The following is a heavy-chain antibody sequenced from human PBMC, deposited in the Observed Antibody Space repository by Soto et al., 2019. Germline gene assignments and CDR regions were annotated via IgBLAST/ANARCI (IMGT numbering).Heavy chain of an antibody. V-gene: IGHV1-69*01. CDR2: IIPIFGTA. CDR3: ASKKGEITIFGVVDVTSYYGMDV. D-gene: IGHD3-3*01. CDR1: GGTFSSYA. J-gene: IGHJ6*02. Sequence: QVQLVQSGAEVKKPGSSVKVSCKASGGTFSSYAISWVRQAPGQGLEWMGGIIPIFGTANYAQKFQGRVTITADESTRTADMELSSLRSEDTAVYYCASKKGEITIFGVVDVTSYYGMDVWCQGNTVTVSS.